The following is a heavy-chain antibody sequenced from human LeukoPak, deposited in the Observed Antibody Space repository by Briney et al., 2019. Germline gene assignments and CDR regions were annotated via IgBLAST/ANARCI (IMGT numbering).Heavy chain of an antibody. D-gene: IGHD5-12*01. Sequence: GASVKVSCKASGYTFTGYYMHWVRQAPGQGLEWMGWINPNSGGTNYAQKFQGRVTMTRDTSISTAYMELSGLRSDDTAVYYCARDHVDIVATIAIDYWGQGTLVTVSS. V-gene: IGHV1-2*02. CDR2: INPNSGGT. CDR3: ARDHVDIVATIAIDY. CDR1: GYTFTGYY. J-gene: IGHJ4*02.